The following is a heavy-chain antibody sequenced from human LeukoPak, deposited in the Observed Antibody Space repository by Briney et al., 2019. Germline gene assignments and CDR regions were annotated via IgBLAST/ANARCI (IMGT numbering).Heavy chain of an antibody. V-gene: IGHV3-11*01. Sequence: KPGGSLRLSCAASGFTFTDYYMGWIRPAPGKGLEWLSYISGSGTTIFYADSVKGRFTISRDNAKNSVDLQMNRLRAEDTAVYYCGRDFGLVGTKRSFDLWGQGTVVTVSS. D-gene: IGHD1-7*01. CDR1: GFTFTDYY. CDR2: ISGSGTTI. J-gene: IGHJ3*01. CDR3: GRDFGLVGTKRSFDL.